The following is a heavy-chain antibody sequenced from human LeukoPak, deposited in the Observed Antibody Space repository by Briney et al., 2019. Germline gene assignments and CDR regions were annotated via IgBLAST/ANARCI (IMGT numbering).Heavy chain of an antibody. J-gene: IGHJ4*02. Sequence: SQTLSPTCTVSGGSISSGSYYWSWIRQPAGKGLEWIGRIYTSGSTNYNPSLKSRVTMSVDTSKNQFSLKLSSVTAADTAIYYCARASSGSYYYFDYWGQGTLVTVSS. CDR3: ARASSGSYYYFDY. D-gene: IGHD3-22*01. V-gene: IGHV4-61*02. CDR2: IYTSGST. CDR1: GGSISSGSYY.